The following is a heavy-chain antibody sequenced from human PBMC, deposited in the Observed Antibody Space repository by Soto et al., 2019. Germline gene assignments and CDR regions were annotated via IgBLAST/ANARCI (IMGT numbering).Heavy chain of an antibody. D-gene: IGHD3-22*01. CDR2: IIPILGIA. J-gene: IGHJ4*02. Sequence: GASVKVSCKASGGTFSSYTISWVRQAPGQGLEWMGRIIPILGIANYAQKFQGRVTITADKSTSTAYMELSSLRSEDTAVYYCARVRYYYDSSGYPGGFDYWGQGTLVTVSS. CDR1: GGTFSSYT. V-gene: IGHV1-69*02. CDR3: ARVRYYYDSSGYPGGFDY.